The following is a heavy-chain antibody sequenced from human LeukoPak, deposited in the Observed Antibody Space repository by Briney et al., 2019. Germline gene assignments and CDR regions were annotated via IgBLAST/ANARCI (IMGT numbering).Heavy chain of an antibody. D-gene: IGHD6-6*01. CDR2: ISSSSSYI. J-gene: IGHJ5*02. Sequence: GGSLRLSCAASGFTFSSYSMNWVRQAPGKGLEWVSSISSSSSYIYYADSVKGRFTISRDNAKNSLYLQMNSLRAEDTAVYYCARGHRARPKGSWFDPWGQGTLVTVSS. V-gene: IGHV3-21*01. CDR3: ARGHRARPKGSWFDP. CDR1: GFTFSSYS.